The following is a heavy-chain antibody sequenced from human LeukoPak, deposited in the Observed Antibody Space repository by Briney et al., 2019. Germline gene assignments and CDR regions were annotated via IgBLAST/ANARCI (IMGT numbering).Heavy chain of an antibody. J-gene: IGHJ2*01. CDR2: LNWNGGST. D-gene: IGHD6-6*01. CDR1: GFTFDDYG. V-gene: IGHV3-20*04. CDR3: ARDFFLAARPSFDL. Sequence: GGSLRLSCAASGFTFDDYGMSWVRQAPGKGLEWVSGLNWNGGSTGYADSVKGRFTISRDNAKNSLYLQMSSLRAEDTAVYYCARDFFLAARPSFDLWGRGTLVTVSS.